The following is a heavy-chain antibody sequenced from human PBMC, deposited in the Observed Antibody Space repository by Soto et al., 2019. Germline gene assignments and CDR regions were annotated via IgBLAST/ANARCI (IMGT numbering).Heavy chain of an antibody. CDR1: GFTFSNYA. V-gene: IGHV3-23*01. Sequence: EVQLLESGGGLVQPGGSLRLSCAANGFTFSNYAITWVRQAPGKGLEWVSTISGSGGSTYYADSVKGRFTISRDNSKNTLYLQMNSLRAEHTAVYYCAKDQGSSWYEIDYWGQGTLVTVSS. CDR3: AKDQGSSWYEIDY. J-gene: IGHJ4*02. D-gene: IGHD6-13*01. CDR2: ISGSGGST.